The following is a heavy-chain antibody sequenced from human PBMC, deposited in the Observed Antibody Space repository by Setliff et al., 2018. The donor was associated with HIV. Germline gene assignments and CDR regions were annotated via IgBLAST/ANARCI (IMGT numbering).Heavy chain of an antibody. CDR2: IYYSGST. J-gene: IGHJ1*01. D-gene: IGHD3-22*01. Sequence: ASETLSLTCAVYGGSFSGYYWSWILQPPGKGLEWIGYIYYSGSTNYNPSLKSRVTISVDTSKNQFSLKLSSVTAADTAVYYCAARGYYYDSSGVGRAEYFQHWGQGTLVTVSS. CDR1: GGSFSGYY. CDR3: AARGYYYDSSGVGRAEYFQH. V-gene: IGHV4-59*01.